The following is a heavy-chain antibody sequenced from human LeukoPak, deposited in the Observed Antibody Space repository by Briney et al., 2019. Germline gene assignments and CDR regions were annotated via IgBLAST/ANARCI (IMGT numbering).Heavy chain of an antibody. D-gene: IGHD3-3*01. CDR3: ARAQYYDFPFDP. CDR1: GGSISSSSYY. Sequence: SSETLSLTCTVSGGSISSSSYYWGWIRQPPGKGLEWIGSIYYSGSTNYNPSLKSRVTISVDTSKNQFSLKLSSVTAADTAVYYCARAQYYDFPFDPWGQGTLVTVSS. V-gene: IGHV4-39*07. CDR2: IYYSGST. J-gene: IGHJ5*02.